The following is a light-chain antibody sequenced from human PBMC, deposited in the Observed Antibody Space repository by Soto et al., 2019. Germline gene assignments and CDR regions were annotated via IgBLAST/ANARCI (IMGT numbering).Light chain of an antibody. CDR3: QQRHMWPIT. V-gene: IGKV3D-20*02. CDR1: QSVSSSY. Sequence: EIVLTQSPGTLSLSPGERATLSCRASQSVSSSYLAWYQQKPGQAPRLLIYGASSRATGIPDRFSGSGSGTEFTLTISSLEPEDSAVYYCQQRHMWPITFGQGTRLEIK. J-gene: IGKJ5*01. CDR2: GAS.